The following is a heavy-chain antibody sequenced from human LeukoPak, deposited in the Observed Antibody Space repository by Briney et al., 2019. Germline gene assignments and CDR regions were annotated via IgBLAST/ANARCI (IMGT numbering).Heavy chain of an antibody. CDR2: ISGSGGST. V-gene: IGHV3-23*01. D-gene: IGHD3-3*01. CDR1: GFTFSSYA. CDR3: ARDGQRYYDFWSGYYSYYGMDV. J-gene: IGHJ6*02. Sequence: GGSLRLSCAASGFTFSSYAMSWVRQAPGKGLEWVSAISGSGGSTYYADSVKGRFTISRDNAKNSLYLQMNSLRAEDTAVYYCARDGQRYYDFWSGYYSYYGMDVWGQGTTVTVSS.